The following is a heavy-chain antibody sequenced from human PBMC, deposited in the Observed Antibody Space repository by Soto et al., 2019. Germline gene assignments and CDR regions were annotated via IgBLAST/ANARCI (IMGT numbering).Heavy chain of an antibody. D-gene: IGHD1-26*01. CDR2: IIPIFGTA. J-gene: IGHJ6*02. Sequence: SVKVSCKASGGTFSSYAISWVRQAPGQGLEWMGGIIPIFGTANYAQKFQGRVTITADKSTSTAYMELRSLRSEDTAVYYCARANVGATIRDDYYYYGMDVWGQGTTVTVSS. CDR1: GGTFSSYA. V-gene: IGHV1-69*06. CDR3: ARANVGATIRDDYYYYGMDV.